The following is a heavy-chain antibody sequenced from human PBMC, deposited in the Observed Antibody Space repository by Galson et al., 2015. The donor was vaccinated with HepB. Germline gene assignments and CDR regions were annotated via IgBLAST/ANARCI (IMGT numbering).Heavy chain of an antibody. J-gene: IGHJ4*02. Sequence: PALVKPTQTLTLTXXFSGFSLSTSGVGVGWIRQPPGKALEWLALIYWDDDKRYSPSLKSRLTVTRDTSKDQVVLTMTNMDPVDTATYYCVHRRWDGYYDYWGQGTLVTVSS. D-gene: IGHD1-26*01. V-gene: IGHV2-5*02. CDR1: GFSLSTSGVG. CDR2: IYWDDDK. CDR3: VHRRWDGYYDY.